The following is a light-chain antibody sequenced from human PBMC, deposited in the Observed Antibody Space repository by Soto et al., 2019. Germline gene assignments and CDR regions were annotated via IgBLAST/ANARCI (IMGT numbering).Light chain of an antibody. Sequence: QSALTQPASVSGSTGQSISISCTGTSSDDGGYNYVSWYQQHPGKAPKLMIYEVINRPSGVSNRFSGSKSGDTASLTISGLQAGDEADYYCSSYTCSNTLGFGTGSNATVL. CDR2: EVI. J-gene: IGLJ1*01. CDR3: SSYTCSNTLG. CDR1: SSDDGGYNY. V-gene: IGLV2-14*01.